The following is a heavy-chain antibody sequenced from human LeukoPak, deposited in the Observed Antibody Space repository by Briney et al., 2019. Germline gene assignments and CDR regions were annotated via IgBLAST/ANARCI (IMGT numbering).Heavy chain of an antibody. Sequence: ASVKVSCKASGYTFTCYDINWVRQATGQGLEWMGWMNPNSGNTGYAQKFQGRVTMTRNTSISTAYMELSSLRSEDTAVYYCARLNDYGDYVYYYYYGMDVWGQGTTVTVSS. J-gene: IGHJ6*02. D-gene: IGHD4-17*01. V-gene: IGHV1-8*01. CDR3: ARLNDYGDYVYYYYYGMDV. CDR2: MNPNSGNT. CDR1: GYTFTCYD.